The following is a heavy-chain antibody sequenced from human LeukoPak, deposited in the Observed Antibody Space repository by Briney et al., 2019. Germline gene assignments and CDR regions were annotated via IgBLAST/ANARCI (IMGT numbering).Heavy chain of an antibody. CDR1: GFTFNTRG. D-gene: IGHD1-1*01. V-gene: IGHV3-30*02. CDR2: IRYDGSSQ. CDR3: AKDCPTGTTEGNWFDP. Sequence: GGSLRLSCAASGFTFNTRGMHWVRQAPGKGLEWVAFIRYDGSSQYYADSVKGRFTISRDNSKNILYLQMNSLTPEDTAVYCCAKDCPTGTTEGNWFDPWGQGTLVTVSS. J-gene: IGHJ5*02.